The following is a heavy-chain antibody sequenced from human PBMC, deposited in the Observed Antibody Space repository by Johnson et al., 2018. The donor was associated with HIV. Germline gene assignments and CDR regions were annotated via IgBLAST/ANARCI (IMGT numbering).Heavy chain of an antibody. J-gene: IGHJ3*02. CDR2: IYSGGST. Sequence: VQLVESGGGLIQPGGSLRLSCAASGFTVSSNYMSWVRQAPGKGLEWVSVIYSGGSTYSADSVKGRFTLSRDNSKNTLYLQMNSLRAEDTAVYYCARSGYGSGSTHDAFDIWGQGTMVTVSS. CDR1: GFTVSSNY. V-gene: IGHV3-53*01. D-gene: IGHD3-10*01. CDR3: ARSGYGSGSTHDAFDI.